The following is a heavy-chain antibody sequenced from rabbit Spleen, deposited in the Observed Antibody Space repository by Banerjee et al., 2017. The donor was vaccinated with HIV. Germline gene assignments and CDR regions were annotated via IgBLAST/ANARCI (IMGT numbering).Heavy chain of an antibody. V-gene: IGHV1S40*01. CDR1: GFSFSSGDY. Sequence: QSLEESGGDLVKPGASLTLTCTASGFSFSSGDYMCWVRQAPGKGLEWIACIYAGDSGSTYSATWAKGRFTLSKASSTTVTLQMTSLTAADTATYFCARDAGTSFSTYGMDLWGQGTLVTVS. J-gene: IGHJ6*01. CDR3: ARDAGTSFSTYGMDL. D-gene: IGHD8-1*01. CDR2: IYAGDSGST.